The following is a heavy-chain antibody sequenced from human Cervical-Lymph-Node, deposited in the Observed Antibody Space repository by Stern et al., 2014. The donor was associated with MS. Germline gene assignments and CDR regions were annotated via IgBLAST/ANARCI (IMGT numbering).Heavy chain of an antibody. Sequence: QVQLVESGGGVVQPGWSLRLSCAASGFTFSSYAMHWVRQAPGKGLEWVAVISYGGSNKCYADSVKARFTISRDNSKNTLYLQMNSLRAEDTAVYYCARANYDFWSGYPDFHYYGMDVWGQGTTVTVSS. CDR2: ISYGGSNK. CDR1: GFTFSSYA. CDR3: ARANYDFWSGYPDFHYYGMDV. J-gene: IGHJ6*02. V-gene: IGHV3-30-3*01. D-gene: IGHD3-3*01.